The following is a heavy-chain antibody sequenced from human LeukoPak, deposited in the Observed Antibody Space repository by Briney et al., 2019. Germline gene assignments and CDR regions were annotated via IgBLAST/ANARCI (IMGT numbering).Heavy chain of an antibody. V-gene: IGHV3-21*01. CDR3: ARDYYDSRAQGKASDY. Sequence: GGSLRLSCAASGFTFSSYSMNWVRQAPGKGLEWVSSISSSSSYIYYADSVKGRFTISRDNSKNTLYPQMNSLRAEDTAVYYCARDYYDSRAQGKASDYWGQGTLVTVSS. D-gene: IGHD3-22*01. J-gene: IGHJ4*02. CDR1: GFTFSSYS. CDR2: ISSSSSYI.